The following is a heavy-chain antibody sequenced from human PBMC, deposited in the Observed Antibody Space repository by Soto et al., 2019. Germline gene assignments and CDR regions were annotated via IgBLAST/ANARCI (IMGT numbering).Heavy chain of an antibody. CDR1: GGSFSGYY. D-gene: IGHD4-17*01. J-gene: IGHJ6*03. CDR3: ARDNPTTVTPGGYYYYMDV. V-gene: IGHV4-34*01. Sequence: SETLSLTCAVDGGSFSGYYWSWIRQPPGKGLEWIGEINHSGSTNYNPSLKSRVTISVDTSKNQFSLKLSSVTAADTAVYYCARDNPTTVTPGGYYYYMDVWGKGTTVTVSS. CDR2: INHSGST.